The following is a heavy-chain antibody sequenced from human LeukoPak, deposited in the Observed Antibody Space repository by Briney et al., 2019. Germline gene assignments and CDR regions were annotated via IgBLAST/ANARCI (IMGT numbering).Heavy chain of an antibody. V-gene: IGHV1-18*01. CDR1: GYTFTSYG. Sequence: GASVKVSCKASGYTFTSYGISWVRQAPGQGLEWMGWISAYNGNTNYAQKLQGRVTMTTDTSTSTAYMELRSLRSDDTAVYYCARGSAWLRDYVWGSYSYFDYWGQGTLVTVSS. J-gene: IGHJ4*02. D-gene: IGHD3-16*01. CDR2: ISAYNGNT. CDR3: ARGSAWLRDYVWGSYSYFDY.